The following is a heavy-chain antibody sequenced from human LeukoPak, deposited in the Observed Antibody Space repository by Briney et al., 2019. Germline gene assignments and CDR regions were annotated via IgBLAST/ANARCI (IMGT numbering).Heavy chain of an antibody. CDR3: ARIAAAGYDY. Sequence: GGSLRLSCAASGFTSSIYWMSCVRQAPGKGLEWVANIKQDGSEKYYVDSVKGRFTISRDNAKNSLYLQMNSLRAEDTAVYYCARIAAAGYDYSGQGTLVTVPS. V-gene: IGHV3-7*01. J-gene: IGHJ4*02. CDR1: GFTSSIYW. CDR2: IKQDGSEK. D-gene: IGHD6-13*01.